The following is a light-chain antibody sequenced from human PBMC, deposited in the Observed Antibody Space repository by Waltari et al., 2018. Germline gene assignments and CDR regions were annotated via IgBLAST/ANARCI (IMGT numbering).Light chain of an antibody. J-gene: IGKJ2*01. V-gene: IGKV4-1*01. Sequence: DIVMTQSPDSLVVSLGERATISCKSSQSVLYSSNNKNYLAWYQQKPGQPPKLLIYWASTRESGVPDRFSGSGSGTDFTLTISSLQAEDVAVYYCQQYYTTPPTFGQGTKLEIK. CDR3: QQYYTTPPT. CDR1: QSVLYSSNNKNY. CDR2: WAS.